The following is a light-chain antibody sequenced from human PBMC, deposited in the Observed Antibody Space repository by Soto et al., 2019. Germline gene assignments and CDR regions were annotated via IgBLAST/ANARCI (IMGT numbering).Light chain of an antibody. CDR1: SSNIGKNC. Sequence: QSVLTQPPSVSAAPGQKVTFSCSGSSSNIGKNCVSWYQQVPGTAPKLLIYEDNKRRSGIPDRFSGSKSGTSATLGITGLQTGDEADYYCGTWDSSLSVFVFGTGTKLTVL. V-gene: IGLV1-51*02. CDR3: GTWDSSLSVFV. CDR2: EDN. J-gene: IGLJ1*01.